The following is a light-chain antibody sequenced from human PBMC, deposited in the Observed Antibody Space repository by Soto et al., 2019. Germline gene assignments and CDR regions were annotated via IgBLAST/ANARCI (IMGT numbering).Light chain of an antibody. CDR2: DVT. CDR3: TSYTTSSTLV. V-gene: IGLV2-14*01. Sequence: QSVLTQPASVSGSLGQSITISCTGTSSDVGGYNYVSWYQQHPGKAPKVMIYDVTNRPSGVSNRFSGSKSGNTASLTISGLQAEDEADYYCTSYTTSSTLVFGGGTKVTVL. J-gene: IGLJ3*02. CDR1: SSDVGGYNY.